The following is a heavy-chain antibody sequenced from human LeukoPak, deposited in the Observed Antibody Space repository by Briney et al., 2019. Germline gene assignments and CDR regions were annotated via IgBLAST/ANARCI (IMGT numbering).Heavy chain of an antibody. CDR1: GDSISSSSYW. CDR2: IYYSGST. V-gene: IGHV4-61*05. CDR3: ARDATTVGPYYFDY. J-gene: IGHJ4*02. D-gene: IGHD4-23*01. Sequence: SETLSLTCTVSGDSISSSSYWWGWIRQPPGKGLEWIGYIYYSGSTNYNPSLKSRVTISVDTSKNQFSLKLSSVTAADTAVYYCARDATTVGPYYFDYWGQGTLVTVSS.